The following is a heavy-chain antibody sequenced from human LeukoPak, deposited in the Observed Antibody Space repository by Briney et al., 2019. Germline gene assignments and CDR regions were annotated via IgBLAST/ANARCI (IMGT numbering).Heavy chain of an antibody. D-gene: IGHD3-9*01. V-gene: IGHV5-51*01. CDR2: IYPGDSDT. J-gene: IGHJ4*02. CDR3: ARSRAYYDIFTTYTHLYYFDY. CDR1: EYGVGYW. Sequence: GESLKISCKGFEYGVGYWIGGVRQMPGKGLGWMGIIYPGDSDTRYSPSFQGQVTISADKSINIVYLQWSSLKASDTAIYYCARSRAYYDIFTTYTHLYYFDYWGQGTLVTVSS.